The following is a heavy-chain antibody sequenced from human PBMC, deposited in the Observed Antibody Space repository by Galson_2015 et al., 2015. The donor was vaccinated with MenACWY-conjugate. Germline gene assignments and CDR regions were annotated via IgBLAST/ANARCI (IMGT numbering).Heavy chain of an antibody. CDR2: SSTSGRYT. D-gene: IGHD3-16*01. V-gene: IGHV3-11*05. J-gene: IGHJ6*02. CDR1: AFSVRDNY. CDR3: VREFFAGGGRTLDV. Sequence: SLRLSCAASAFSVRDNYMSWVRQAPGKGLEWVSYSSTSGRYTDYADSVKGRFTVSRDNAKNSIFLQMNSLRAEDTAVHYCVREFFAGGGRTLDVWGQGTTVIVSS.